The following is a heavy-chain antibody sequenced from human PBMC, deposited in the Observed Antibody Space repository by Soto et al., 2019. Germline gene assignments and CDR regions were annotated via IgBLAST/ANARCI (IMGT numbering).Heavy chain of an antibody. Sequence: EVELVESGGGLVQPGESLRLSCAASGFTFSNYWMHWVRQAPGKGLVWVSRIDSDGSRITYADFVKGRFTISRDNAKNTAYLHMNSLTAEDTAVYYCVITSLVVAVATREDFWGQGTLVTVSS. V-gene: IGHV3-74*01. CDR2: IDSDGSRI. D-gene: IGHD2-15*01. J-gene: IGHJ4*02. CDR1: GFTFSNYW. CDR3: VITSLVVAVATREDF.